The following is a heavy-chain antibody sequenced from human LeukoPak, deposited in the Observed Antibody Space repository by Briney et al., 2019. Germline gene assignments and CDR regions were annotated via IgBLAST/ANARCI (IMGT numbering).Heavy chain of an antibody. D-gene: IGHD1-26*01. CDR3: AREIPWELRYAFDI. Sequence: GGSLRLSCAASGFTFSSYEMNWVRQAPGKGLEGVSYISSSGSTIYYADSVKGRFTISRDNAKNSLYLQMNSLRAEDTAVYYCAREIPWELRYAFDIWGQGTMVTVSS. J-gene: IGHJ3*02. V-gene: IGHV3-48*03. CDR2: ISSSGSTI. CDR1: GFTFSSYE.